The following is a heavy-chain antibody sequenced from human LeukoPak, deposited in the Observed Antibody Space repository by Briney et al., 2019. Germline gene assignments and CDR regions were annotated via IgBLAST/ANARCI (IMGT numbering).Heavy chain of an antibody. V-gene: IGHV4-59*08. Sequence: PSETLSLTCTVSGGSISSYYWSWIRQPPGKGLEWIGYIYYSGSTNYNPSLKSRVTISVDTSKNQFSLKLSSVTAADTAVYYCASLYCSSTSCYFWFDPWGQGTLVTVSS. D-gene: IGHD2-2*01. CDR1: GGSISSYY. CDR3: ASLYCSSTSCYFWFDP. J-gene: IGHJ5*02. CDR2: IYYSGST.